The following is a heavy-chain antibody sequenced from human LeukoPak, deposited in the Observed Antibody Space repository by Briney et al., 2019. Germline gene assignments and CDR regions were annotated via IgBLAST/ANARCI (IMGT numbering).Heavy chain of an antibody. CDR1: GGSISSGGYY. CDR3: ARDKSYDSSGYYFDY. J-gene: IGHJ4*02. V-gene: IGHV4-31*03. Sequence: SETLSLTCTVSGGSISSGGYYWSWIRQHPGKGLEWIGYIYYSGSTYYNPSLKSRVTISVDTSKNQFSLKLSSVTAADTAVYYCARDKSYDSSGYYFDYWGQGTQVTVSS. D-gene: IGHD3-22*01. CDR2: IYYSGST.